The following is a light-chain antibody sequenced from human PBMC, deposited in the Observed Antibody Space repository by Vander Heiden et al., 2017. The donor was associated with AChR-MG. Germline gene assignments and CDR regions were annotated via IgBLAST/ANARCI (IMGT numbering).Light chain of an antibody. Sequence: ELVMTQSPATLSVSPGERATLSCRASQRVSSNLAWYQQKPGQAPRLLIYGASTRATGIPARFSGSGSGTEFTLTISSLQSEDFAVYYCQQYNNWPPAFGQGTKVEIK. V-gene: IGKV3-15*01. J-gene: IGKJ1*01. CDR3: QQYNNWPPA. CDR1: QRVSSN. CDR2: GAS.